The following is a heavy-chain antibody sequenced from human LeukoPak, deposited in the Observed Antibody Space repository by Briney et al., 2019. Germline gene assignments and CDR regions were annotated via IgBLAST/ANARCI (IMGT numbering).Heavy chain of an antibody. Sequence: GGSLRLSCAASGFTFSSYAMSWVRQASGKGLEWVSAISGSGGSTYYADSVKGRFTISRDNSKNTLYLQMNSLRAEDTAVYYCAKDLGHYYDSSGYYPFDYWGQGTLVTVSS. CDR3: AKDLGHYYDSSGYYPFDY. D-gene: IGHD3-22*01. CDR1: GFTFSSYA. V-gene: IGHV3-23*01. CDR2: ISGSGGST. J-gene: IGHJ4*02.